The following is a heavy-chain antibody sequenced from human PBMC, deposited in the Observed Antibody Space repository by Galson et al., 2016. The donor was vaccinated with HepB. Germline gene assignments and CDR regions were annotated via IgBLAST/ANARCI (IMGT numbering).Heavy chain of an antibody. CDR1: GFTFSSYD. V-gene: IGHV3-13*01. D-gene: IGHD5-18*01. Sequence: SLRLSCAASGFTFSSYDMRWVRQATGKGLEWASGIDTAGGTSYLGSVKGRFTISRENAKNSLYLQMNSLRVGDTAVYYCVREILLVVGYYGMDVWGQGTTVTVSS. J-gene: IGHJ6*02. CDR2: IDTAGGT. CDR3: VREILLVVGYYGMDV.